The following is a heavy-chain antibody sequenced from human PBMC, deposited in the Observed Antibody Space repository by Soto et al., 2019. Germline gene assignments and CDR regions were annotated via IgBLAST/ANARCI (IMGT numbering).Heavy chain of an antibody. CDR1: GDSITSGTNL. D-gene: IGHD2-15*01. CDR2: IHHGGTT. V-gene: IGHV4-30-4*01. CDR3: ARGGGYDSFDF. Sequence: QVQLQESGPGLVKPSQTLSLTCTVSGDSITSGTNLWSWIRQPPGKALEWMGFIHHGGTTFYNPSLKSRLSLSIDRTRNEFSLSLSSMTAADKAVYYCARGGGYDSFDFWGQGIQVIVSS. J-gene: IGHJ4*02.